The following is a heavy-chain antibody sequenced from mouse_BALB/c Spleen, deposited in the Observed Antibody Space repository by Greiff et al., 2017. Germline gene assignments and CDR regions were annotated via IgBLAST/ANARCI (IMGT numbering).Heavy chain of an antibody. D-gene: IGHD4-1*01. CDR1: GYTFTSYW. V-gene: IGHV1-69*02. J-gene: IGHJ2*01. CDR3: AREGRLTGTRNFDY. CDR2: IDPSDSET. Sequence: QVQLKQPGAELVKPGAPVKLSCKASGYTFTSYWMNWVKQRPGRGLEWIGRIDPSDSETHYNQKFKDKATLTVDKSSSTAYIQLSSLTSEDSAVYDCAREGRLTGTRNFDYWGQGTTLTVSS.